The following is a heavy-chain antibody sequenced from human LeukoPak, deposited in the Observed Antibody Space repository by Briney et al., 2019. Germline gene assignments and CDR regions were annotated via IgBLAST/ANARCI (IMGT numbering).Heavy chain of an antibody. V-gene: IGHV3-9*01. D-gene: IGHD2-2*01. CDR2: INWNSDSI. J-gene: IGHJ6*02. CDR3: AKMADKSSTSKDIDV. CDR1: GFTFDDYA. Sequence: PGRSLRLSCAASGFTFDDYAMHWVRQAPGKGLEWVSGINWNSDSIDYADSVKGRFTISRDNAKNSLYLQMNSLRPEDTALYYCAKMADKSSTSKDIDVWGQGTTVTVSS.